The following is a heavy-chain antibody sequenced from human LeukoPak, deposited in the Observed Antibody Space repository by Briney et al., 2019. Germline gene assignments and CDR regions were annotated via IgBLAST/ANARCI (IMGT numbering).Heavy chain of an antibody. CDR2: IYPGDSDT. V-gene: IGHV5-51*01. D-gene: IGHD6-19*01. CDR3: ARGAPYSSGCYDY. CDR1: GYSFTSYW. Sequence: GESLMNSCKGSGYSFTSYWIGWVRQMPGKGLEWMGIIYPGDSDTRYIPSFQGQVTISADKSISTAYLQWSSLKASDTAMYYCARGAPYSSGCYDYWGQGTLFTVSS. J-gene: IGHJ4*02.